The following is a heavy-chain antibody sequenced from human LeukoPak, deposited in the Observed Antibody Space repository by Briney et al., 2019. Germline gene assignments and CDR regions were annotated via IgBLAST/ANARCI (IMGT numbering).Heavy chain of an antibody. Sequence: GASVKVSCRASGYAFSGYYIHWVRQAPGQGPEWMGRISPNNGGTNYAQKFQGWVTMTRDTSITTAYMELSRLTSNVTAVYYCARSKLGEVAAKFDTWGQGTLVTVSS. CDR2: ISPNNGGT. J-gene: IGHJ5*02. D-gene: IGHD3-16*01. V-gene: IGHV1-2*04. CDR3: ARSKLGEVAAKFDT. CDR1: GYAFSGYY.